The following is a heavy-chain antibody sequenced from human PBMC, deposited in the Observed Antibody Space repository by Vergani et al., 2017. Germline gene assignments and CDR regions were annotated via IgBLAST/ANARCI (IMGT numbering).Heavy chain of an antibody. J-gene: IGHJ4*02. V-gene: IGHV3-23*04. CDR2: ISARYPST. D-gene: IGHD3-22*01. CDR3: ARLSYDTTPYLQGGYDC. CDR1: GFDFSSCI. Sequence: QLVESGGGWVQPGGSLRLSCVVSGFDFSSCIMNWVRQAPGKGLEWVSAISARYPSTYYADSVKGRFTISRDNSKNMLYLQMNSLRAEDTAVYYCARLSYDTTPYLQGGYDCWGQGTLVSVSS.